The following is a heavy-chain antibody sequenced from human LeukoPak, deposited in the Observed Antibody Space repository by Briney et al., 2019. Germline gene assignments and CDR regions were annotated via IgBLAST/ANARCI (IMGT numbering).Heavy chain of an antibody. CDR2: INPSGGST. CDR3: ARDGIVVVPAADAFDI. Sequence: ASVKVSCKASGYTFTSYYMHWVRQAPGQGLEWMGIINPSGGSTSYAQKFQGRVTMTRDMSTSTVYMELSSLRSEDTAVYYCARDGIVVVPAADAFDIWGQGTMVTVSS. CDR1: GYTFTSYY. J-gene: IGHJ3*02. V-gene: IGHV1-46*01. D-gene: IGHD2-2*01.